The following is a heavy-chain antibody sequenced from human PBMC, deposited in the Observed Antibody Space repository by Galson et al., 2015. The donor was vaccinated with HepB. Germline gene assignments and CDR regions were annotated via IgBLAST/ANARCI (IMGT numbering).Heavy chain of an antibody. CDR1: GGSFSGYY. CDR3: ARVRSDSSGRSVDY. CDR2: ISHSGST. Sequence: SETLSLTCAVYGGSFSGYYWSWIRQPPGKGLEWIGEISHSGSTNYNPSLKSRVTISVDTSKNQFSLKLTSSTAADTAVYYCARVRSDSSGRSVDYWGQGALVSVSS. V-gene: IGHV4-34*01. D-gene: IGHD6-19*01. J-gene: IGHJ4*02.